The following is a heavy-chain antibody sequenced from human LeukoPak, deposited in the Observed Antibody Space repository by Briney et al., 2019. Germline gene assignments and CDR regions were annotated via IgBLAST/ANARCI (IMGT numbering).Heavy chain of an antibody. D-gene: IGHD3-9*01. J-gene: IGHJ4*02. CDR2: IHYTGAT. CDR3: ARGNILTGYCFDF. CDR1: GGSITGYY. V-gene: IGHV4-34*01. Sequence: PSETLSLTCAIYGGSITGYYWSWIRQTPGRGLEWVGEIHYTGATSYNPSLKSRATISTNTPKNHFSLRLSSVTAADTAVYYCARGNILTGYCFDFWGQGALVTVSS.